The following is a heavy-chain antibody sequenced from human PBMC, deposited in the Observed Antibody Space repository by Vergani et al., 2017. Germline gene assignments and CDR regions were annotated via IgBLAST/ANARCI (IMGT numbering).Heavy chain of an antibody. J-gene: IGHJ6*03. D-gene: IGHD2-2*01. CDR2: INHSGST. Sequence: QVQLQQWGAGLLKPSETLSLTCAVYGGSFSGYYWSWIRQPPGKGLEWIGEINHSGSTNYNPSLKSRVTISVDTSKNQFSLKLSSVTAADTAVYYCARGRPYCSSTSCPERSYYYYMDVWGKGTTVTVSS. CDR1: GGSFSGYY. CDR3: ARGRPYCSSTSCPERSYYYYMDV. V-gene: IGHV4-34*01.